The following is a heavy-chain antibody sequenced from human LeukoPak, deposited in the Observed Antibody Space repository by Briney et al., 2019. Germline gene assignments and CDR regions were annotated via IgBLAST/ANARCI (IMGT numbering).Heavy chain of an antibody. CDR1: GFTFSSYW. V-gene: IGHV3-7*01. J-gene: IGHJ4*02. CDR3: ARYPPRYYGDYTSDY. D-gene: IGHD4-17*01. CDR2: IKQDGSEK. Sequence: GGSLRLSCAASGFTFSSYWMSWVRQAPGKGLEWVANIKQDGSEKYYVDSVKGRFTISRDNAKNSLYLQMNSLRAEDTAVYYCARYPPRYYGDYTSDYWGQGTLVTVSS.